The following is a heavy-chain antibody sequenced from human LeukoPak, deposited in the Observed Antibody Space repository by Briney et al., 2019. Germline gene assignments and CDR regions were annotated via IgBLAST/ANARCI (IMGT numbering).Heavy chain of an antibody. Sequence: GRSLRLSCAASGFIFSDYGMHWGRQAPGKGLEGVAAIWYDGSKKDYADSVKGRFTISRDNSKNTLYLQMNSLRAEDTAVYYCARDLGPRAGYSSSWGQGTLVTVSS. CDR1: GFIFSDYG. J-gene: IGHJ4*02. CDR3: ARDLGPRAGYSSS. D-gene: IGHD6-19*01. CDR2: IWYDGSKK. V-gene: IGHV3-33*01.